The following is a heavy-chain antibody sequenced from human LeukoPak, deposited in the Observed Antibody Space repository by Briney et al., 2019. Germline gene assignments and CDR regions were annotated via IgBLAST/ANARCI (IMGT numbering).Heavy chain of an antibody. CDR2: ISGSGDST. CDR1: GFTFSNYA. J-gene: IGHJ4*02. V-gene: IGHV3-23*01. Sequence: GGSLRLSCAASGFTFSNYAVSWVRQAPGKGLECVSVISGSGDSTYYADSVKGRFTISRDNSKNTVYLQMNSLRAEDTAVYYCARVGAFTNYAPDYRGQGTLVTVSS. D-gene: IGHD2-8*01. CDR3: ARVGAFTNYAPDY.